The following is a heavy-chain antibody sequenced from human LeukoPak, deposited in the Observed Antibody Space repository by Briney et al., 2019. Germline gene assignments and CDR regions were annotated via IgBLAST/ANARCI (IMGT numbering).Heavy chain of an antibody. CDR3: AKPADTAMVTVRYYFDY. J-gene: IGHJ4*02. CDR2: ISGSGGCT. D-gene: IGHD5-18*01. Sequence: GGSLRLSCAASGFTFSSYAMSWVRQAPGKGLEWVSAISGSGGCTYYADSVKGRFTISRDNSKNTLYLQMNSLRAEDTAVYYCAKPADTAMVTVRYYFDYWGQGTLVTVSS. V-gene: IGHV3-23*01. CDR1: GFTFSSYA.